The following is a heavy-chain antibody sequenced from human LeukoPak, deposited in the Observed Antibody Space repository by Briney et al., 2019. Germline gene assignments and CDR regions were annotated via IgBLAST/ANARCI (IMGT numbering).Heavy chain of an antibody. V-gene: IGHV3-30*18. D-gene: IGHD4-17*01. Sequence: GGSLRLSCAASGFTFSSYGMHWVRQAPGKGLEWVAVISYDGSNKYYADSVKGRFTISRDNSKNTLYLQMNSLRAEDTAVYYCAKDLLSGNYIYGDYAAFDYWGQGTLVTVSS. CDR2: ISYDGSNK. CDR1: GFTFSSYG. CDR3: AKDLLSGNYIYGDYAAFDY. J-gene: IGHJ4*02.